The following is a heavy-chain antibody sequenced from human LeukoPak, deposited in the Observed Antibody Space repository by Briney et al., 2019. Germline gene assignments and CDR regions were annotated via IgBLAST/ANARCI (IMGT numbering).Heavy chain of an antibody. CDR3: ARELNGYGYYFFDY. Sequence: PGGSLRLSCAASGFTFSSYWMTWVRQAPGKGLEWVANIKYDGSDKYYVDSVKGRFTISRDNAKNSLYLQMNGLGAEDTAVYYCARELNGYGYYFFDYWGPGTLVTVSS. CDR2: IKYDGSDK. CDR1: GFTFSSYW. D-gene: IGHD3-16*01. V-gene: IGHV3-7*01. J-gene: IGHJ4*02.